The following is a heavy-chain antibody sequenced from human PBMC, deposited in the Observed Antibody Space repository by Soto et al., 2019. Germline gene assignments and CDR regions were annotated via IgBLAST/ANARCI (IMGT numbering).Heavy chain of an antibody. CDR2: MNPNSDNT. J-gene: IGHJ4*02. CDR1: GYTFTSYD. Sequence: QVQLVQSGAEVKKPGASVKVSCKASGYTFTSYDINWVRQATGQGLEWMGWMNPNSDNTGYAQKFQGRLTMPRNTSLSTAYMDLNTLKSEGTAVYYWARERGGGYFDYWGQGILVTVSS. V-gene: IGHV1-8*01. CDR3: ARERGGGYFDY. D-gene: IGHD3-16*01.